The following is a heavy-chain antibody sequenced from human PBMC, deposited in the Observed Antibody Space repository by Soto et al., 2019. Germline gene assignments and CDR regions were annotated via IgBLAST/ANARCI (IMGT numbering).Heavy chain of an antibody. V-gene: IGHV3-64*01. J-gene: IGHJ3*02. D-gene: IGHD3-10*01. Sequence: GGSLRLSCAASGFTFSSYAMHWVRQAPGKGLEYVSAISSNGGSTYYANSVKGRFTISRDNSKNTLYLQMGSLRAEDMAVYYCARESGEYLYAFDIWGQGTMVTVSS. CDR3: ARESGEYLYAFDI. CDR1: GFTFSSYA. CDR2: ISSNGGST.